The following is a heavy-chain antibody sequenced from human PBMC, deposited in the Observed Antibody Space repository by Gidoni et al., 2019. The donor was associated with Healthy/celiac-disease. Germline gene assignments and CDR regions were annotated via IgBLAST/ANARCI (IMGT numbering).Heavy chain of an antibody. V-gene: IGHV4-31*03. CDR3: ARTGPREYSSSLKAFDI. D-gene: IGHD6-6*01. CDR2: IYYSGST. Sequence: QVQLQESGPGLVKPSQTLSLTCTVSGGSISSGGYYWSWIRQHPGKGLAWIGYIYYSGSTYYNPSLKSRVTISVDTSKNQFSLKLSSVTAADTAVYYCARTGPREYSSSLKAFDIWGQGTMVTVSS. CDR1: GGSISSGGYY. J-gene: IGHJ3*02.